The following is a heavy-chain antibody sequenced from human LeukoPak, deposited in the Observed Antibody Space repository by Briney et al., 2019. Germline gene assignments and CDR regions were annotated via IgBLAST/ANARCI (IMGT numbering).Heavy chain of an antibody. CDR1: GVSISSYY. CDR3: ARDLVGFYGDYVFPDY. D-gene: IGHD4-17*01. J-gene: IGHJ4*02. V-gene: IGHV4-4*07. CDR2: IYTSGST. Sequence: SETLSLTCSVSGVSISSYYWSWIRQPAGKGLEWIGRIYTSGSTNYNPSLKSRVTISVDKSKNQFSLKLSSVTAADTAVYYCARDLVGFYGDYVFPDYWGQGTLVTVSS.